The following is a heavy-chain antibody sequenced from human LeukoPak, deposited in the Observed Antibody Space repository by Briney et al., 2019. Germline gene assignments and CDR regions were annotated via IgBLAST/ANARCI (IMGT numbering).Heavy chain of an antibody. CDR2: IRYDGGNK. Sequence: GGSLRLSCAPSGFTFNSNGMHWVRQTPGKGLEWVAFIRYDGGNKYYADSVKGRFTISRDNSKNTLSLQMNSLRAEDTAVYYSGAGRFMDVWGKGTTVTVSS. CDR3: GAGRFMDV. V-gene: IGHV3-30*02. J-gene: IGHJ6*03. D-gene: IGHD1-26*01. CDR1: GFTFNSNG.